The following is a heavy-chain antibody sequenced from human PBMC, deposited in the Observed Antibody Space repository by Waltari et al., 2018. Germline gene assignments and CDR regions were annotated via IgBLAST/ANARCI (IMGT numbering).Heavy chain of an antibody. V-gene: IGHV1-69*15. CDR3: ARDGATVTEHYYSYGMDV. D-gene: IGHD4-4*01. CDR2: KVPIFVPA. J-gene: IGHJ6*02. Sequence: QVQLVQSGAEVKKPGSSVKVSCKASGGTFSSYAISWVRQAPGQGLEWMGRKVPIFVPATYAQKVQGGVTITADESTSTAYMELSSLTSADTAVYYCARDGATVTEHYYSYGMDVWGQGTTVTVSS. CDR1: GGTFSSYA.